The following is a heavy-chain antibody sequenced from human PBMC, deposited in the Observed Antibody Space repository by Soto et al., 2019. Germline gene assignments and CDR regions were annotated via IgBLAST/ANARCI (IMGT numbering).Heavy chain of an antibody. J-gene: IGHJ3*02. D-gene: IGHD3-22*01. CDR3: ARDHSYYYDSSGYRPYAFDI. CDR2: IYNNGGT. Sequence: SETLSLTCTVSGGSISAFYWTWIRQPPGKGLEWIGYIYNNGGTNYNPSLQSRVTVSMDMSKNQFSLKLTSVTAADTAVYYCARDHSYYYDSSGYRPYAFDIWGQGTMVT. V-gene: IGHV4-59*01. CDR1: GGSISAFY.